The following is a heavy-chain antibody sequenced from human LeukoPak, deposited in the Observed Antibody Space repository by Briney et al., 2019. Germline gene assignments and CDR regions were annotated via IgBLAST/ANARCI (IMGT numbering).Heavy chain of an antibody. J-gene: IGHJ4*02. CDR3: ARVREPWDSSSNYYFDY. D-gene: IGHD6-6*01. CDR1: GFTFSSYA. Sequence: PGGSLRLSCAASGFTFSSYAMHWVRQAPGKGLEWVAVISYDGSNKYYADSVKGRFTISRDNSKNTLYLQMNSLRAEDTAVYYCARVREPWDSSSNYYFDYWGQGTLVTVSS. CDR2: ISYDGSNK. V-gene: IGHV3-30*04.